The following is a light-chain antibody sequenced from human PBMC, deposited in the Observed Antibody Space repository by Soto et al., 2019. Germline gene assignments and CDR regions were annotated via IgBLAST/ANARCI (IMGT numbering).Light chain of an antibody. CDR1: GSDVGTYNY. CDR2: DVT. CDR3: SSYPSSSTSVV. V-gene: IGLV2-14*01. Sequence: QSALTQPASVSGSPGQSITISCTGTGSDVGTYNYVSWYQQHPGKAPKLMIYDVTNRPSGVSDRFSGSKSGNTASLTISGLQAEDEADYYCSSYPSSSTSVVFGGGTKVTVL. J-gene: IGLJ2*01.